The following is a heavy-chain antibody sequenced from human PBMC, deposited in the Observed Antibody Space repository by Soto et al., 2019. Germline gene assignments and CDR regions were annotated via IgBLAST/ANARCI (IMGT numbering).Heavy chain of an antibody. J-gene: IGHJ6*02. CDR3: ARFEETYNDVFTGMDLYYYYFGMDV. D-gene: IGHD3-3*01. V-gene: IGHV1-3*01. Sequence: ASVKVSCKASGYKFSSYAIHWVRQAPGQRLERMGWINVGNGNTKYSQKFHDRVTIIRDTSADTAYMEVSSLRSEDTAVYYCARFEETYNDVFTGMDLYYYYFGMDVWG. CDR2: INVGNGNT. CDR1: GYKFSSYA.